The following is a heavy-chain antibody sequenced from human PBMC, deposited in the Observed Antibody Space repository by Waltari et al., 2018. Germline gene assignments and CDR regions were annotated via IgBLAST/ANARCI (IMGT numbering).Heavy chain of an antibody. Sequence: WVRQMPGKGLEWMGIIYPGDSDTRYSPSFQGQVTISADKSISTAYLQWSSLKASDTAMYYCARRPGYSYGYNYWGQGTLVTVSS. CDR3: ARRPGYSYGYNY. CDR2: IYPGDSDT. V-gene: IGHV5-51*01. J-gene: IGHJ4*02. D-gene: IGHD5-18*01.